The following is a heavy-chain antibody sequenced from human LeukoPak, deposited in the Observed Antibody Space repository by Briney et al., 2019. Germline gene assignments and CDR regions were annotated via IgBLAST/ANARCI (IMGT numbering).Heavy chain of an antibody. Sequence: GGSLRLSCAASGFTVSSNYMSWVRQAPGKGLEWVSYISSSSSKIYYADSVKGRFTISRDKAKNSLYLQMNSLRDEDTAVYYCARLGLGYGDYQYFYGMDVWGQGTTVTVS. J-gene: IGHJ6*02. CDR2: ISSSSSKI. CDR1: GFTVSSNY. CDR3: ARLGLGYGDYQYFYGMDV. V-gene: IGHV3-48*02. D-gene: IGHD4-17*01.